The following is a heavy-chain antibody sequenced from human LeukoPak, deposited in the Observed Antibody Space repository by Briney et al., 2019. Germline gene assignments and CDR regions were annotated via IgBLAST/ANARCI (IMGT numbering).Heavy chain of an antibody. D-gene: IGHD6-13*01. J-gene: IGHJ4*02. CDR1: GDSISSYY. Sequence: SETLSVTCTDSGDSISSYYWSWIRQPPGKGLEWIGYIHYSGSTNYNPSLKSRVTISVDTSKNQFSLILSSVTTADTAVYYCAREVVAAAGTVDYWGQGTLVTVSS. CDR2: IHYSGST. CDR3: AREVVAAAGTVDY. V-gene: IGHV4-59*01.